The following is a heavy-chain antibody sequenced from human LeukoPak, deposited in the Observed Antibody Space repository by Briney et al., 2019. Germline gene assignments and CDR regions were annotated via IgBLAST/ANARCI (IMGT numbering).Heavy chain of an antibody. CDR3: ARGASSSSSIGYYYYYMDV. CDR1: GDSISSGSYY. Sequence: SETLSLTCTVSGDSISSGSYYWSWIRQPAGKGLEWIGRMYTSGSSNYNPSLKSRVTISVDTSKNQFPLKLNSVTAADTAVYYCARGASSSSSIGYYYYYMDVWGKGTTVTVSS. CDR2: MYTSGSS. D-gene: IGHD6-6*01. V-gene: IGHV4-61*02. J-gene: IGHJ6*03.